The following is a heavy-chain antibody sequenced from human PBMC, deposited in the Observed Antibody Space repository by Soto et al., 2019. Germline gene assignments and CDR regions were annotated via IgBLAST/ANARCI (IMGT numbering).Heavy chain of an antibody. D-gene: IGHD4-17*01. V-gene: IGHV1-3*01. Sequence: ASLKVCCKESGYSFTSNAMDWVRQGPGQRLEWMGWINAGNGNTKYSQKFQGRVTITRDTSASTAYMELSSLRSEDTAVYYCARVPMTTVTTWLDPWGQGTLVTVSS. CDR2: INAGNGNT. J-gene: IGHJ5*02. CDR3: ARVPMTTVTTWLDP. CDR1: GYSFTSNA.